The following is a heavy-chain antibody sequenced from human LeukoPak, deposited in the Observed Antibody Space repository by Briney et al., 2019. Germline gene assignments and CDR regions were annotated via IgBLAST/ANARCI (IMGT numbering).Heavy chain of an antibody. V-gene: IGHV3-21*01. CDR1: GFTFSDYS. D-gene: IGHD5/OR15-5a*01. CDR2: ISSSSDYR. Sequence: GGSLRLSCPASGFTFSDYSMSWVRQAPGKGLEWVSAISSSSDYRCYADSVKGRFTSSRDNARDSLYLQMNSLRAEDTAVYYCARSRSVSNYKGMDVWGQGTTVTVSS. J-gene: IGHJ6*02. CDR3: ARSRSVSNYKGMDV.